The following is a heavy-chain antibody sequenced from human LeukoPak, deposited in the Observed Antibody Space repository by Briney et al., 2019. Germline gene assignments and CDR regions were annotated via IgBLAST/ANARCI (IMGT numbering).Heavy chain of an antibody. CDR1: GGSFSGYY. CDR2: INHSGST. D-gene: IGHD3-10*01. J-gene: IGHJ3*02. V-gene: IGHV4-34*01. Sequence: SETLSLTCAVYGGSFSGYYWSWIRQPPGKGLEWIGEINHSGSTNYNPSLKSRVTISVGTSKNQFSLKLSSVTAADTAVYYCARANYYYGSGSYYRAPDAFDIWGQGTMVTVSS. CDR3: ARANYYYGSGSYYRAPDAFDI.